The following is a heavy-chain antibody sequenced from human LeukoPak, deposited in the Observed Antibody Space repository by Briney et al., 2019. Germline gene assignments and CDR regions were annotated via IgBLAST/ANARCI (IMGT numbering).Heavy chain of an antibody. D-gene: IGHD3-22*01. CDR1: GYTFTGYY. Sequence: ASVKVSCKASGYTFTGYYMHWVRQAPGQGLEWMGWINPNSGGTNYAQKFQGRVTMTRDTSISTAYMELSRLRSDDTAVYYCARDLSPGDDSSGYPGIFDYWGQGTLVTVSS. V-gene: IGHV1-2*02. CDR3: ARDLSPGDDSSGYPGIFDY. CDR2: INPNSGGT. J-gene: IGHJ4*02.